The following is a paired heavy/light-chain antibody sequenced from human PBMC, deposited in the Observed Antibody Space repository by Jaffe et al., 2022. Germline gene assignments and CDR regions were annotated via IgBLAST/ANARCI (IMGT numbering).Heavy chain of an antibody. J-gene: IGHJ4*02. V-gene: IGHV3-49*04. D-gene: IGHD6-13*01. Sequence: EVHLVESGGGLVQPGRSLRLSCIASGFTFGDYTMSWVRQAPGKGLEWVGFIRSKAFGGTTEYAASVIGRFTISRDDSKTIAYLQMNSLKTEDTAVYYCTRELGSSWPLFYFDYWGQGTLVTVSS. CDR2: IRSKAFGGTT. CDR3: TRELGSSWPLFYFDY. CDR1: GFTFGDYT.
Light chain of an antibody. CDR1: SSDVGSYNY. J-gene: IGLJ2*01. CDR3: CSYAGSYTLGV. Sequence: QSALTQPRSVSGSPGQSVTISCTGTSSDVGSYNYVSWYQQHPGKAPKLMIFDVTKRPSGVPDRFSGSKSGNTASLTISGLQAEDEADYYCCSYAGSYTLGVFGGGTKLTVL. V-gene: IGLV2-11*01. CDR2: DVT.